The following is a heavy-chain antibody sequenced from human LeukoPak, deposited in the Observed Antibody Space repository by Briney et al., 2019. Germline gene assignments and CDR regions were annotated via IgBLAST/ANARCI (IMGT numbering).Heavy chain of an antibody. D-gene: IGHD4-17*01. V-gene: IGHV1-18*01. CDR3: ARPAIYGDYDMLY. CDR1: GYTFTSYG. Sequence: ASVKVSCKASGYTFTSYGISWVRQAPGQGLEWMGWISAYNGNTNYAQKLQGRVTMTTDTSTSTVYMELSSLRSEDTAVYYCARPAIYGDYDMLYWGQGTLVTVSS. CDR2: ISAYNGNT. J-gene: IGHJ4*02.